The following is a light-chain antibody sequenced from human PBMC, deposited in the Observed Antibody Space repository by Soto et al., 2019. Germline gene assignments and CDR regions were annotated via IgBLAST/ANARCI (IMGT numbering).Light chain of an antibody. Sequence: EIVMTQSPATLSVSPGERATLSCRASQSVSSNLAWYQQKPGQAPSLLIPGASARATGVPARFSGSGSGTEFTLTISSLQSEDFAVYYCQQYNNWPPDDTFGQGTKLEIK. CDR1: QSVSSN. CDR3: QQYNNWPPDDT. V-gene: IGKV3-15*01. CDR2: GAS. J-gene: IGKJ2*01.